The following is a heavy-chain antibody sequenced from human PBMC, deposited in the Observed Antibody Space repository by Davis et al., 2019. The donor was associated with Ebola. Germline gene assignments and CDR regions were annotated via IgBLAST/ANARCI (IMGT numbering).Heavy chain of an antibody. V-gene: IGHV4-34*01. CDR3: ARGGVRPLLTY. J-gene: IGHJ4*02. CDR1: GGAFSGYY. D-gene: IGHD2-21*02. CDR2: INHDGRT. Sequence: SETLSLTCAVYGGAFSGYYWSWIRQPPGKGLEWIGEINHDGRTNYIPSLKSRVTMSVDMSRNQFSLNVSSVTAADTAVYYCARGGVRPLLTYWGQGILVTVSS.